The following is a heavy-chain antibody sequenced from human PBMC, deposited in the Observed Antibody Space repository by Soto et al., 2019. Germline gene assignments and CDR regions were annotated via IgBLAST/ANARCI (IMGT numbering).Heavy chain of an antibody. CDR2: MYYSGRT. CDR3: ARGPYYDLIWNSYYMYV. J-gene: IGHJ6*03. D-gene: IGHD3-16*01. Sequence: QVQLQESGPGLVKPSETLSLSCSVSGGSISGHYWRWVRQTPGKELEWIAYMYYSGRTNNNASLKGRVTISVDTSENPFSLRRWSMTAADTAVYYCARGPYYDLIWNSYYMYVWGKGTTVTVSS. V-gene: IGHV4-59*11. CDR1: GGSISGHY.